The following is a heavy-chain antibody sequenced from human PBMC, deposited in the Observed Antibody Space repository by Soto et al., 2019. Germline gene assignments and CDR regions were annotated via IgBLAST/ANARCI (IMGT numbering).Heavy chain of an antibody. CDR2: ISHDGNNK. CDR1: GFMFSSYG. D-gene: IGHD6-13*01. CDR3: AKDPGYASSSHYYYSMDV. Sequence: QVQLVESGGGVVQPGRSLRLSCAASGFMFSSYGMHWVRQAPGKGLEWVAVISHDGNNKYYADSVKGRFTISRDISKNTLYLQMNSLRPEDTAVYYCAKDPGYASSSHYYYSMDVWGQGTTVTVSS. V-gene: IGHV3-30*18. J-gene: IGHJ6*02.